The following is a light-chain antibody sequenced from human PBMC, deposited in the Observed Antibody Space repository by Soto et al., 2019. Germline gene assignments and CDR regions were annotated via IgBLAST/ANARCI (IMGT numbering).Light chain of an antibody. CDR2: SNN. CDR1: SSNIGSDT. V-gene: IGLV1-44*01. CDR3: ASWDDSLDGPV. Sequence: QSVLTQPPSASGTPGQRVTISCSGSSSNIGSDTVNWHQQLPGTAPKLLIYSNNQRPSGVPDRFSGSKSGTSASLAISGLQSEGEADYYCASWDDSLDGPVFGGGSKLTVL. J-gene: IGLJ2*01.